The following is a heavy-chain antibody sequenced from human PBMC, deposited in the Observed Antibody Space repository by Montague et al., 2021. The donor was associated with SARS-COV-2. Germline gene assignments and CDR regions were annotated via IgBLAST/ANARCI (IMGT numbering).Heavy chain of an antibody. Sequence: SETLSLTCTVYGGSISSYYWSWIRQSPGKGLEWIAYIYHSGSTNYNPSPKSRVTISVDKSKNQFSLKLSSVTAADTAVYYCARAGSGSDSLHYYYGMDVWGPGTPVSVAS. CDR1: GGSISSYY. CDR3: ARAGSGSDSLHYYYGMDV. J-gene: IGHJ6*02. CDR2: IYHSGST. V-gene: IGHV4-59*08. D-gene: IGHD3-10*01.